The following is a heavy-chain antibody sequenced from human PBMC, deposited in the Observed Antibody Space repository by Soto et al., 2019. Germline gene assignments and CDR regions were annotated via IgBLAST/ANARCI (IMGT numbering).Heavy chain of an antibody. J-gene: IGHJ4*02. CDR3: TIEGAYPGPDFDY. CDR2: TKNKANSYTT. Sequence: GSLRLSCAASGFTFSDRYMDWVRQSPGKGLEWVGRTKNKANSYTTEYAASVKGRFTISRDYSRDSVYLQMNSLKTDDTAVYYCTIEGAYPGPDFDYWGQGTLVTVSS. V-gene: IGHV3-72*01. D-gene: IGHD3-16*01. CDR1: GFTFSDRY.